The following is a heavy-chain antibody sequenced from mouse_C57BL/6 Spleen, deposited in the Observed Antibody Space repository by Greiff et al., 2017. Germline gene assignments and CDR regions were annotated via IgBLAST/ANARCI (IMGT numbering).Heavy chain of an antibody. J-gene: IGHJ2*01. Sequence: QVQLQQSGAELVKPGASVKLSCKASGYTFTSYWMHWVKQRPGQGLEWIGMIHPNSGSTNYNEKFKSKATLTVDKSSSTAYMQLSSLTSEDSAVYYCARAYDYDDGYYCDDWGEGSTRTVTS. CDR3: ARAYDYDDGYYCDD. D-gene: IGHD2-4*01. V-gene: IGHV1-64*01. CDR2: IHPNSGST. CDR1: GYTFTSYW.